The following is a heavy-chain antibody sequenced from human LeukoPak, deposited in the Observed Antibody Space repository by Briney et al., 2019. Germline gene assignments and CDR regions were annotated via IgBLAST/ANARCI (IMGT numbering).Heavy chain of an antibody. CDR3: ARDRDWLPLDY. J-gene: IGHJ4*02. Sequence: GGSLRLSCAASGFTFSSYWMHWVRQAPGKGLVWVARIKSDGSEIKYADSVKGRFTISRDNAKNTVYLQMNSLRADDTAVYYCARDRDWLPLDYWGQGTLVTVSS. D-gene: IGHD3/OR15-3a*01. CDR1: GFTFSSYW. CDR2: IKSDGSEI. V-gene: IGHV3-74*01.